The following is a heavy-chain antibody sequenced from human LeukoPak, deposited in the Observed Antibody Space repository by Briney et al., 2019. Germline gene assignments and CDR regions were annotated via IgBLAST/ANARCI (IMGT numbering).Heavy chain of an antibody. CDR2: ISGSGGST. V-gene: IGHV3-23*01. CDR1: GFTFSSYG. J-gene: IGHJ4*02. Sequence: PGGSLRLSCAASGFTFSSYGMSWVRQAPGKGLEWVSTISGSGGSTHNADSVKGRFTISRDNSKNTLYLQMNSLRAEDTAVYYCAKAGDAWGFNSPLGGRFDYWGQGTLVTVSS. D-gene: IGHD3-10*01. CDR3: AKAGDAWGFNSPLGGRFDY.